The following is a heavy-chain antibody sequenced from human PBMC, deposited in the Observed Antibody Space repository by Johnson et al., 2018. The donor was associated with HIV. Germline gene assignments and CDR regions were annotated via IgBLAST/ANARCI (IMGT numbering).Heavy chain of an antibody. CDR2: ISDDGSNK. J-gene: IGHJ3*02. CDR1: GFSFSRYV. D-gene: IGHD3-9*01. Sequence: VQLVESGGGVVQPGRSLRLSCAASGFSFSRYVMHWVRQAPGKGLEWVAVISDDGSNKYYGDSVKGRFTISRDNSKNTLYLQMNSLRVEDTALYYCARDGDDGDEADDTKGAFDIWGQGTMVTVSS. CDR3: ARDGDDGDEADDTKGAFDI. V-gene: IGHV3-30*14.